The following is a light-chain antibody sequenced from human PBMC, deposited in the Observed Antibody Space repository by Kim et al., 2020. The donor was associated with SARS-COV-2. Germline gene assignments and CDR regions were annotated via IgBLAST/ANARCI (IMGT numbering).Light chain of an antibody. CDR2: GAS. J-gene: IGKJ4*01. CDR3: QQYDSSPRT. CDR1: QSVSSSY. V-gene: IGKV3-20*01. Sequence: EIVLPQSPGTLSLSPGERATLSCRASQSVSSSYVAWYQQTPGQGPRLLIYGASSRATGIPDRFSGSGSGTDFTLTISRLEPEDFAVYFCQQYDSSPRTFGGGTKLEI.